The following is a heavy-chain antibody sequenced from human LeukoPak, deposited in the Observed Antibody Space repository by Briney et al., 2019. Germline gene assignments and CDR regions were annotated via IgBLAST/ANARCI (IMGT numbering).Heavy chain of an antibody. CDR2: INPNSGGT. CDR1: GYTFTDYY. CDR3: AGARWQLVPYFDS. V-gene: IGHV1-2*02. D-gene: IGHD6-6*01. J-gene: IGHJ4*02. Sequence: GASVKVSCKASGYTFTDYYVHWVRQAPGQGLEWMGWINPNSGGTNFAQKFQGRVAMTRDTSISTAYMELGSLRSDDTAVYYCAGARWQLVPYFDSWGQGTLVTVSS.